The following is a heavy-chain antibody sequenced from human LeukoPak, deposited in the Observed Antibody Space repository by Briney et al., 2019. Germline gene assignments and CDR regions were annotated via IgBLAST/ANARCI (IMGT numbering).Heavy chain of an antibody. CDR1: GGSISSYY. J-gene: IGHJ6*02. Sequence: SETLSLTCTVSGGSISSYYWSWIRQPPGKGLEWIGYIYYSGSTNYNPSLKSQVTISVDTSKNQFSLKLSSVTAADTAVYYCARHTTSHYGMDVWGQGTTVTVSS. CDR2: IYYSGST. CDR3: ARHTTSHYGMDV. D-gene: IGHD1-1*01. V-gene: IGHV4-59*08.